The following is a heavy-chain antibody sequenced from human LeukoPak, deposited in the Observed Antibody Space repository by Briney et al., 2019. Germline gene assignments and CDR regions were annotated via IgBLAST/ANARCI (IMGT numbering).Heavy chain of an antibody. CDR1: GGSISSRYY. D-gene: IGHD4-23*01. CDR3: VRLSVVSPHRYFDL. J-gene: IGHJ2*01. Sequence: SETLSLTCSVSGGSISSRYYWGWIRQSPGKGLEWLGGLYYTGSTYYNPSLKSRVTISVDTTKNQFSLKLTSVTAADTAVYYCVRLSVVSPHRYFDLWGRGTLVTVSS. V-gene: IGHV4-39*07. CDR2: LYYTGST.